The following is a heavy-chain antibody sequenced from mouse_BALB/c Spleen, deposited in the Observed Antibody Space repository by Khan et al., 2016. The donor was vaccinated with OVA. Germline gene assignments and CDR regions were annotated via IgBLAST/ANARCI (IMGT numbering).Heavy chain of an antibody. CDR1: GYTFTNYW. CDR2: IYPGIFYI. CDR3: TKWATWFFDV. D-gene: IGHD3-1*01. J-gene: IGHJ1*01. Sequence: QVHVKQSGVELVRPGSSVKISCKASGYTFTNYWLGWVKQRPGHGLEWIGDIYPGIFYINYNEKFKGKATLTADTSSSTAYLQLTSLTSEDSAVYFCTKWATWFFDVWGAGTTVTVSS. V-gene: IGHV1-63*02.